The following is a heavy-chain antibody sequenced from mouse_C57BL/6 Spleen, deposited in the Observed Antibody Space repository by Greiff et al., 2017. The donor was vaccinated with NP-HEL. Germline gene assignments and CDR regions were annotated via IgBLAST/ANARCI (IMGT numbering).Heavy chain of an antibody. Sequence: QVQLKQSGPELVKPGASVKISCKASGYAFSSSWMNWVKQRPGKGLEWIGRIYPGDGDTNYNGKFKGKATLTADKSSSTAYMQLSSLTSEDSAVYFCARWGTTDYAMDYWGQGTSVTVSS. CDR2: IYPGDGDT. CDR1: GYAFSSSW. CDR3: ARWGTTDYAMDY. D-gene: IGHD1-1*01. V-gene: IGHV1-82*01. J-gene: IGHJ4*01.